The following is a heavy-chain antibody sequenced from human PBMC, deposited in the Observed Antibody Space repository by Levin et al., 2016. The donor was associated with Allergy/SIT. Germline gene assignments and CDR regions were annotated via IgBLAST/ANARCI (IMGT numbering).Heavy chain of an antibody. V-gene: IGHV4-59*01. CDR3: ARDLSFGVAFDI. CDR2: IYYSGST. J-gene: IGHJ3*02. CDR1: GGSISSYY. D-gene: IGHD3-16*01. Sequence: SETLSLTCTVSGGSISSYYWSWIRQPPGKGLEWIGYIYYSGSTNYNPSLKSRVTISVDTSKNQFSLKLSSVTAADTAVYYCARDLSFGVAFDIWGQRTMVTVSS.